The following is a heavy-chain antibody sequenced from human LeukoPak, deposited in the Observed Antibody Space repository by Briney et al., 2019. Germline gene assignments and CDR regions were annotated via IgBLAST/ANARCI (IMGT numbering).Heavy chain of an antibody. J-gene: IGHJ4*02. CDR3: ARGLGEVVPAAMDY. V-gene: IGHV3-33*08. Sequence: GGSLRLSCAAFGFTFSSYAMHWVRQAPGKGLEWVAVIWYDGSNKYYADSVKGRFTISRDNSKNTLYLQMNSLRAEDTAVYYCARGLGEVVPAAMDYWGQGTLVTVSS. D-gene: IGHD2-2*01. CDR1: GFTFSSYA. CDR2: IWYDGSNK.